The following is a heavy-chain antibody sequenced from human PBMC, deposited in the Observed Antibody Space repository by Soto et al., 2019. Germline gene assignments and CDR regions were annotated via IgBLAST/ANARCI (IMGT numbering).Heavy chain of an antibody. V-gene: IGHV3-30*18. Sequence: QVQLVESGGGVVQPGRSLRLSCAASGFTFNNYGMHWVRQAPGKGLEWVATISNDGSYKYYADSGKGRLTISRDNSKNTVYLQMSSLRAEDTALYYCAKDQGIAASHGVDWGQGTMVTVSS. CDR3: AKDQGIAASHGVD. CDR2: ISNDGSYK. D-gene: IGHD6-13*01. CDR1: GFTFNNYG. J-gene: IGHJ3*01.